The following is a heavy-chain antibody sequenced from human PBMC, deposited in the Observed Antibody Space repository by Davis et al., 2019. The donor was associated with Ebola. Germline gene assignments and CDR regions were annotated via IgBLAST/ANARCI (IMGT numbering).Heavy chain of an antibody. J-gene: IGHJ6*02. V-gene: IGHV1-69*13. Sequence: AASVRVSCKASGYTFPGYYMHWVRQAPGQGLEWMGGIIPIFVTSNYAQKFQGRVTITADESTSTAYMELSSLRSEDTAVYYCARSLHDYGAYVYYYYGMDVWGQGTTVTVSS. D-gene: IGHD4-17*01. CDR3: ARSLHDYGAYVYYYYGMDV. CDR1: GYTFPGYY. CDR2: IIPIFVTS.